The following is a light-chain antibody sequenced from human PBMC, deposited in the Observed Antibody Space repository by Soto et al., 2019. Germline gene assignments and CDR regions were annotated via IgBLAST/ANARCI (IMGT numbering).Light chain of an antibody. Sequence: DIQMTQSPSSLSASVGDRVTITCQAIQDITNYLNWYQQKPGKAPKLLIYDASNLETGVPSRFSGSGSGTDFTFTISRLQPEDIATYYCQQYDNLPCNFGQGTKLEI. CDR3: QQYDNLPCN. CDR1: QDITNY. J-gene: IGKJ2*02. CDR2: DAS. V-gene: IGKV1-33*01.